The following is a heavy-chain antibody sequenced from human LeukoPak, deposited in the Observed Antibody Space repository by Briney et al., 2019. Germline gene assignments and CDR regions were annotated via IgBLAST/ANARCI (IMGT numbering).Heavy chain of an antibody. D-gene: IGHD6-19*01. V-gene: IGHV1-2*02. J-gene: IGHJ5*02. CDR1: GYTFTGYY. CDR3: ARSIAVAGTGFDWFDP. CDR2: TNPNSGGT. Sequence: ASVKVSCKASGYTFTGYYMHWVRQAPGQGLEWMGWTNPNSGGTNYAQKFQGRVTMTRDTSISTAYMELSRLRSDDTAVYYCARSIAVAGTGFDWFDPWGQGTLVTVSS.